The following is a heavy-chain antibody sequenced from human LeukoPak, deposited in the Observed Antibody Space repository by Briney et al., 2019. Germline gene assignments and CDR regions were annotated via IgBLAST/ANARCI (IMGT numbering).Heavy chain of an antibody. CDR1: GFTFSSYA. Sequence: GGSLRLSCAASGFTFSSYAMHWVLQAPGKGLEWVAVISYDGSNKYYADSVKGRFTISRDNSKNTLYLQMNSLRAEDTAVYYCARDGHYGDYVDYWGQGTLVTVSS. D-gene: IGHD4-17*01. J-gene: IGHJ4*02. CDR2: ISYDGSNK. V-gene: IGHV3-30-3*01. CDR3: ARDGHYGDYVDY.